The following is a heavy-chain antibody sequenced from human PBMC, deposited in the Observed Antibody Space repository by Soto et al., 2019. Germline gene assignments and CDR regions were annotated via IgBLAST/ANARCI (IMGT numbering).Heavy chain of an antibody. CDR1: GFTLSSYA. D-gene: IGHD6-19*01. Sequence: EVQLLKSGGGLVQPGGSLRLSCAASGFTLSSYAMTWVRQAPGKGLEWVSVISDSDNATYYADSVKGRLTISRDNSKNTLYLQLNSLRAEDTAVYYCAKGVSSSAWSASDSWGQGTLVTVSA. CDR3: AKGVSSSAWSASDS. J-gene: IGHJ4*02. CDR2: ISDSDNAT. V-gene: IGHV3-23*01.